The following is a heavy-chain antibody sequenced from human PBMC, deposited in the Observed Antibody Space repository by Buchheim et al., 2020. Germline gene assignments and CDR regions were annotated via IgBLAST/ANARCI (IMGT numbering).Heavy chain of an antibody. V-gene: IGHV3-30*18. D-gene: IGHD2-15*01. Sequence: QVQLVESGGGVVQPGRSLRLSCGASGFTFSNYVMYWVRQAPGKGLEWVALISYDGSNKDYADSVKGRFTISRDNSKNTLYLQMNRLRTEDTAVYYCAKDLQGGSFDYWGQGTL. J-gene: IGHJ4*02. CDR2: ISYDGSNK. CDR1: GFTFSNYV. CDR3: AKDLQGGSFDY.